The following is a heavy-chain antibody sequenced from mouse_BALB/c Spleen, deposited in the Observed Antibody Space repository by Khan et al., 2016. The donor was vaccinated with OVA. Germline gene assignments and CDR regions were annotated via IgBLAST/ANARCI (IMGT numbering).Heavy chain of an antibody. CDR3: AKTYYANCGETISN. CDR1: GFSLTGYG. Sequence: QVRLQQSGPGLVAPSQSLSITCTASGFSLTGYGVNWVRQPPGKGLEWLGMIWGYGSIDYNSALKSRLSISKANSKCQVSSKMNTRQTDDTARHLSAKTYYANCGETISNWGQGTSVTVSS. CDR2: IWGYGSI. V-gene: IGHV2-6-7*01. D-gene: IGHD2-10*01. J-gene: IGHJ4*01.